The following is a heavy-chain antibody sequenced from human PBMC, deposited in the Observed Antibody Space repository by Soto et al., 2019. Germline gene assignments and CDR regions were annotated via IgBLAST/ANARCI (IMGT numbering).Heavy chain of an antibody. Sequence: QLQLQESGPGLVKPSETLSLTCTVSGGSISSSSYYWGWIRQPPGKGLEWIGSIYYSGSTYYNPSLKSRVTISVDTSKNQFSLKLSSVTAADTAVYYCARRKVYGPGVSDWGQGTLVTVSS. D-gene: IGHD4-17*01. J-gene: IGHJ4*02. V-gene: IGHV4-39*01. CDR1: GGSISSSSYY. CDR2: IYYSGST. CDR3: ARRKVYGPGVSD.